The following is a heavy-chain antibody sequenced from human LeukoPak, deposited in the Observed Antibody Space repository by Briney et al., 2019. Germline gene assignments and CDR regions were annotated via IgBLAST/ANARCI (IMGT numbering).Heavy chain of an antibody. D-gene: IGHD2-8*01. J-gene: IGHJ4*02. CDR3: AVDLLDGVPDYFDF. Sequence: QPGGSLRLSCVASAFAFSTYMHWVRQAPGKGLEWVAVVSHDSSHKYYVDSVKGRFTISRDNSKNTVYLQMNSLRVDDTAVYYCAVDLLDGVPDYFDFWGQGTLVTVSS. CDR2: VSHDSSHK. CDR1: AFAFSTY. V-gene: IGHV3-30-3*01.